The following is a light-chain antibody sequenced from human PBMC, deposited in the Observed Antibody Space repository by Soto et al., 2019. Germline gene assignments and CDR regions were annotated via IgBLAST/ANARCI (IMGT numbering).Light chain of an antibody. V-gene: IGKV1-5*03. J-gene: IGKJ2*01. CDR1: QSISSR. CDR2: KAS. Sequence: DIQMTQSPSTLSASVGDRVTITCRASQSISSRLAWYQQKPGKAPKLLIYKASNLESGVPGRFSGSGSGTEFTLTISSLQPDDFATYYCQQYNSYLYTFGQGTKLEIK. CDR3: QQYNSYLYT.